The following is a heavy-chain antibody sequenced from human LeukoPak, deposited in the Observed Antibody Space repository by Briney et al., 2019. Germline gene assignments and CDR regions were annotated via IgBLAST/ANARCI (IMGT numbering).Heavy chain of an antibody. J-gene: IGHJ3*02. Sequence: SETLSLTCTVSGGSISSYYWSRIRQPPGKGLEWIGYIYYSGSTNYNPSLKSRVTISVDTSKNQFSLKLSSVTAADTAVYYCASGEGAGGDWPWDAFDIWGQGTMVTVSS. D-gene: IGHD2-21*02. CDR1: GGSISSYY. CDR2: IYYSGST. CDR3: ASGEGAGGDWPWDAFDI. V-gene: IGHV4-59*01.